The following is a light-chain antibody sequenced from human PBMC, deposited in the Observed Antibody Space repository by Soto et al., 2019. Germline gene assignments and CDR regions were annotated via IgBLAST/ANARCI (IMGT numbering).Light chain of an antibody. V-gene: IGKV1-12*01. Sequence: DIQMTQSPSSVSASVGDRVTITCRASQGISSWLAWYQQKPGKAPNLLIYAASSLHSGVPSRFSGSGSGTDFTLTISSLQPEDFAVYYCQQYDNWPRTFGQGTRVDFK. CDR2: AAS. J-gene: IGKJ1*01. CDR3: QQYDNWPRT. CDR1: QGISSW.